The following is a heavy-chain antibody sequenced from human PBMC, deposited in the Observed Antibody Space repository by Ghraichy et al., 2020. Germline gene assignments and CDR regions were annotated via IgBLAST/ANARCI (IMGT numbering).Heavy chain of an antibody. V-gene: IGHV3-15*01. CDR1: GFTFSNAW. CDR3: TTAYGSRVWYAFDI. Sequence: GGSLRLSCVDSGFTFSNAWMSWVRQAPGKGLEWIGRIKSESDGGTTDYTAPVKGRFTISRDDSRNTLYLEMNSLKTEDTAVYYCTTAYGSRVWYAFDIWGQGNIVTVSS. D-gene: IGHD2-21*01. CDR2: IKSESDGGTT. J-gene: IGHJ3*02.